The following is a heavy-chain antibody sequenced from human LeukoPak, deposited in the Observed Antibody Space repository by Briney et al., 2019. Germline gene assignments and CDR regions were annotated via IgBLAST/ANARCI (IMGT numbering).Heavy chain of an antibody. CDR3: ARGGETSGAKTYYFDY. V-gene: IGHV4-38-2*02. CDR2: IYHTGYP. Sequence: PSETLSLTCSVSGYSISSDCYWGWIRQSPGKGLEWIGNIYHTGYPYYTPALKSRVTISVDTSKNQFSLKLSSVTAADTAVYYCARGGETSGAKTYYFDYWGQGTLVTVSS. D-gene: IGHD4/OR15-4a*01. J-gene: IGHJ4*02. CDR1: GYSISSDCY.